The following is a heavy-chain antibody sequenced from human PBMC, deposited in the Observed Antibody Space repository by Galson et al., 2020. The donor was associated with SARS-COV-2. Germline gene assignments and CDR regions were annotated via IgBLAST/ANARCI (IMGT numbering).Heavy chain of an antibody. CDR2: IKGKSDGRTT. V-gene: IGHV3-15*01. CDR1: GFTFNNAW. Sequence: GESLKISCEASGFTFNNAWMSWVRQVPGKGLEWVGRIKGKSDGRTTDYAAPVKGRFTISRDDSKNTVHLQMNSLKTEDTALYYCTTDITTVPGYFDYWGQGTLVTVSS. D-gene: IGHD2-2*01. CDR3: TTDITTVPGYFDY. J-gene: IGHJ4*02.